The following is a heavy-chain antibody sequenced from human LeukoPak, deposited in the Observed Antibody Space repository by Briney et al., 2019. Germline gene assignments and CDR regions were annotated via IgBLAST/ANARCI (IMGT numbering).Heavy chain of an antibody. CDR1: GFTFSDYY. D-gene: IGHD3-3*01. CDR2: ISSSGSTI. J-gene: IGHJ4*02. V-gene: IGHV3-11*01. CDR3: AKDETELRFLEWLLPD. Sequence: GGSLRLSCAASGFTFSDYYMSWIRQAPGKGLEWVSYISSSGSTIYYADSVKGRFTISRDNSKNTLYLQMNSLRAEDTAVYYCAKDETELRFLEWLLPDWGQGTLVTVFS.